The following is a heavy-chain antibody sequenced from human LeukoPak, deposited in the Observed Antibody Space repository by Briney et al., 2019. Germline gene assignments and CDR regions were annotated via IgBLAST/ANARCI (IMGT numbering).Heavy chain of an antibody. D-gene: IGHD1-26*01. J-gene: IGHJ4*02. Sequence: QAGGSLRLSCAASGFTFSTYDMHWVRQAPGKGLEWVAFIPYHGSNEYYADSVKGRFTVSRDNSKNALYLQMITPRTEDTAVYYCAKRSGTYYGPFDYWGQGALVTVSS. CDR1: GFTFSTYD. V-gene: IGHV3-30*02. CDR2: IPYHGSNE. CDR3: AKRSGTYYGPFDY.